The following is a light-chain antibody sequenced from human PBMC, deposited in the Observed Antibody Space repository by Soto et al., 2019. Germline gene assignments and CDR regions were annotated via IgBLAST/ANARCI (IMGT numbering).Light chain of an antibody. J-gene: IGKJ1*01. CDR2: GAS. Sequence: IQMTQSPSSLSASVGDRVTITCRASQDISDDVGWYQQTPGKAPKLLISGASRWQSGVPSRFSGSGSGAQFTLTITSLRPEDSAIYYCLQNHNYPRTFGQGTKVDIK. CDR3: LQNHNYPRT. CDR1: QDISDD. V-gene: IGKV1-6*01.